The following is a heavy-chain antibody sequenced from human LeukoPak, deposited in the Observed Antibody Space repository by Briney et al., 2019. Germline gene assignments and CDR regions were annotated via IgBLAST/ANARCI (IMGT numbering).Heavy chain of an antibody. CDR1: GFTFDDYA. J-gene: IGHJ3*02. CDR3: AKAYGSGSYYSREGAFDI. D-gene: IGHD3-10*01. Sequence: PGMSLTLSCATSGFTFDDYAMHWVRQAPGKGLEWVSGISCNRGTIAYADSVKGRFTISRDNAKRFLYLQMNSVTPEDTALYYCAKAYGSGSYYSREGAFDIRGQGTMVTVSS. CDR2: ISCNRGTI. V-gene: IGHV3-9*01.